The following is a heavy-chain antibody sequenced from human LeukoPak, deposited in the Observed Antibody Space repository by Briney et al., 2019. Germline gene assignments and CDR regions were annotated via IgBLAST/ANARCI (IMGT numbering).Heavy chain of an antibody. CDR1: GGSISGTNW. Sequence: SETLSLTCGVSGGSISGTNWWSWVRQPPGQGLEWIGEISLAGQTNYDPSLNGRVTMSLDKSSNQLSLHLTSVTAADTATYYCSRESGPFCPFGYWGQGTLVIVSS. D-gene: IGHD1-26*01. V-gene: IGHV4/OR15-8*02. CDR2: ISLAGQT. CDR3: SRESGPFCPFGY. J-gene: IGHJ4*02.